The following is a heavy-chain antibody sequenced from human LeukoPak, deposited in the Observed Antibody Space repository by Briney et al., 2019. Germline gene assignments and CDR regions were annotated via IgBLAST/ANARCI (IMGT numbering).Heavy chain of an antibody. CDR1: GFTFSSYS. CDR2: ISSSSSYI. CDR3: AREMGRYYGSGSYYIANYYYYGMDV. Sequence: GGSLRLSCAASGFTFSSYSMNWVRQAPGKGLEWVSSISSSSSYIYYADSVKGRFTISRDNAKNSLYLQMNSLRAEDTAVYYCAREMGRYYGSGSYYIANYYYYGMDVWGQGTTVTVSS. J-gene: IGHJ6*02. D-gene: IGHD3-10*01. V-gene: IGHV3-21*01.